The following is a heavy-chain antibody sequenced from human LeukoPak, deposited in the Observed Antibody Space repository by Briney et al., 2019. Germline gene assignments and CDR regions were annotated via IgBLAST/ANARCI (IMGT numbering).Heavy chain of an antibody. Sequence: GGSLRLSCAASGFTFSSYAMHWVRQAPGKGLEWVAVISYDGSNKYYADSVKGRFTISRDNSKNTLYLQMNSLRAEDTAVYYCARDHCGDYGSCDYWGQGTLVTVSS. CDR1: GFTFSSYA. CDR3: ARDHCGDYGSCDY. CDR2: ISYDGSNK. J-gene: IGHJ4*02. V-gene: IGHV3-30*04. D-gene: IGHD4-17*01.